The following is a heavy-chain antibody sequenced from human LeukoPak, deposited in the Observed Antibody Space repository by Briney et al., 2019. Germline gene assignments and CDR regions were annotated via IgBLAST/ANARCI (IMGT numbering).Heavy chain of an antibody. J-gene: IGHJ4*02. Sequence: GESLKISGKGSGYSFTSYWIGWVRQMPGKGLEWMGIIYPGDSDTRYSPSFQGQVTISADKSISTAYLQWSSLKASDTAMYYCARWGITIFGVVSYYFDYWGQGTLVTVSS. CDR1: GYSFTSYW. CDR3: ARWGITIFGVVSYYFDY. CDR2: IYPGDSDT. D-gene: IGHD3-3*01. V-gene: IGHV5-51*01.